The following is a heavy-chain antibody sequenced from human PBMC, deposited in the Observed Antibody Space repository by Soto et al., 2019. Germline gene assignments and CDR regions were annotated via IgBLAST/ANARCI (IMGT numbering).Heavy chain of an antibody. CDR2: IYYGGST. D-gene: IGHD3-22*01. CDR1: GGSISNSHYY. V-gene: IGHV4-39*02. Sequence: PSETLSLTCTVSGGSISNSHYYWGWIRQPPGKGLEWIGRIYYGGSTYYNPSLKSRVTISVDTSKNYFSLKLNSVTAADTAVYYCSRLDSSGGWFDPWGQGTLVTVSS. CDR3: SRLDSSGGWFDP. J-gene: IGHJ5*02.